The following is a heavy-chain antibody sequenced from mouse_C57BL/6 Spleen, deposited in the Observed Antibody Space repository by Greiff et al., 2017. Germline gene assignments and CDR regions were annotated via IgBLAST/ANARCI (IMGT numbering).Heavy chain of an antibody. CDR2: IRLKSDNYAT. D-gene: IGHD2-5*01. Sequence: EVKVEESGGGLVQPGGSMKLSCVASGFTFSNYWMNWVRQSPEKGLEWVAQIRLKSDNYATHYAESVKGRFTISRDDSKSSVYLQMNNLRAEDTGIYYCTDPYSNLRVAYWGQGTLVTVSA. V-gene: IGHV6-3*01. CDR3: TDPYSNLRVAY. CDR1: GFTFSNYW. J-gene: IGHJ3*01.